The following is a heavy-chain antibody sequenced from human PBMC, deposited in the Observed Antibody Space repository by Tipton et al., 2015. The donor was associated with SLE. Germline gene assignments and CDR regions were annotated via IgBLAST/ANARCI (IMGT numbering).Heavy chain of an antibody. J-gene: IGHJ6*03. D-gene: IGHD3-9*01. Sequence: TLSLTCTVSGGSISSDRYHWSWIRQPVGKGLEWIGRMYNSGSTKYNPSLESRATMSVDTSKNQLSLQLSSVTAADSAVYHCARESFYIDWSTEGSYSYYYMDVWGTGTTVTVSS. V-gene: IGHV4-61*02. CDR2: MYNSGST. CDR3: ARESFYIDWSTEGSYSYYYMDV. CDR1: GGSISSDRYH.